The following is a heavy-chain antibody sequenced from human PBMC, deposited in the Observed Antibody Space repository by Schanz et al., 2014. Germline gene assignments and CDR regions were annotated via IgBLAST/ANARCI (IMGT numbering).Heavy chain of an antibody. CDR3: AMVGYQLHH. CDR1: GFTFSTYW. V-gene: IGHV3-74*01. Sequence: EVQLVESGGGLVQPGGSLRLSCAASGFTFSTYWMHWVRQAPGKGLVWVSHINSDGTTTTYADSVKGRFTISRDNAENTLYLQMNSLRVEGTAVYYCAMVGYQLHHWGQGTLVTVSS. D-gene: IGHD2-8*02. J-gene: IGHJ4*02. CDR2: INSDGTTT.